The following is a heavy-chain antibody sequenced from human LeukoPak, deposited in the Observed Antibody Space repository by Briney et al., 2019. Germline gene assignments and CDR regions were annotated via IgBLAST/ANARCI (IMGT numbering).Heavy chain of an antibody. CDR1: GFTFSSYS. J-gene: IGHJ6*02. D-gene: IGHD2-2*02. Sequence: PGGSLRLSCAASGFTFSSYSMNWVRQAPGKGLEWVSSISSSSSYIYYADSVKGRFTISRDNAKNSLYLQMNSLRAEDTAVYYRARSVVPAAIDYYYYYYGMDVWGQGTTVTVSS. CDR2: ISSSSSYI. V-gene: IGHV3-21*01. CDR3: ARSVVPAAIDYYYYYYGMDV.